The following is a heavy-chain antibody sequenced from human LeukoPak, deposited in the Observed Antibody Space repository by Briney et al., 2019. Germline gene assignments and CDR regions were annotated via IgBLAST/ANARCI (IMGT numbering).Heavy chain of an antibody. CDR3: ARHRYSGSYEVDY. Sequence: PSETLSLTCTVSGGSISSSSYYWGWIRQPPGKGLEWIGSIYYSGSTYYNPSLKSRVTISVDTSKNQFSLKLSSVTAADTAVYYCARHRYSGSYEVDYWGQGTLVTVSS. CDR2: IYYSGST. V-gene: IGHV4-39*01. D-gene: IGHD1-26*01. CDR1: GGSISSSSYY. J-gene: IGHJ4*02.